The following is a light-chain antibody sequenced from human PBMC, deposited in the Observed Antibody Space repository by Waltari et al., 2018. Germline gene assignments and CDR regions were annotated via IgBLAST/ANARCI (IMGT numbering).Light chain of an antibody. CDR1: QRLLYSNGYNY. CDR2: LGS. Sequence: EIVLTQSPLSLPVTPGEPASIPCRSSQRLLYSNGYNYLDWYLQKPGQSPQLLIYLGSNRASGVPDRFSGSGSGTDFTLKITRVEAEDVGVYYCMQALQTPLTFGGGTKVEIK. CDR3: MQALQTPLT. V-gene: IGKV2-28*01. J-gene: IGKJ4*01.